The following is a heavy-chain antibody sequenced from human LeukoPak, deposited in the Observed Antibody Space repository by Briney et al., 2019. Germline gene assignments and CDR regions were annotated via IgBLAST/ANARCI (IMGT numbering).Heavy chain of an antibody. V-gene: IGHV3-23*01. D-gene: IGHD5-18*01. CDR2: ISGSGGST. J-gene: IGHJ4*02. CDR1: GFTFSSYA. CDR3: AKVPAPLDRGYNYRPYYFDY. Sequence: GGSLRLSCAASGFTFSSYAMSWVRQAPGKGLEWVSAISGSGGSTYYADSVKGRFTISRDNSKNTLYLQMNSLRAEDTAVYYCAKVPAPLDRGYNYRPYYFDYWGQGTLVTVSS.